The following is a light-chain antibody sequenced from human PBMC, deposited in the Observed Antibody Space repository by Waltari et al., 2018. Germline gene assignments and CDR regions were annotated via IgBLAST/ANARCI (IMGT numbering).Light chain of an antibody. J-gene: IGLJ2*01. Sequence: QTVVTQEPSLSVSPGGTVTLTCGLSSGSVSTSYYTSWYQQTPGQAPRELIFSTNTRSSGVPDRFSGSIMLNKAALTVTGAQADDESDYYCGLYMGNGISLFGGGTRLTVL. CDR2: STN. CDR3: GLYMGNGISL. V-gene: IGLV8-61*01. CDR1: SGSVSTSYY.